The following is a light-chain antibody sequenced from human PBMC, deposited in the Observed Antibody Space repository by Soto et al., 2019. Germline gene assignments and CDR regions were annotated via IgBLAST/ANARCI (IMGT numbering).Light chain of an antibody. Sequence: DIQLTQSPPYLSASVGERVNLICRASQSIGTWLAWHQQKPGKAPNLLMFDASTLHTGVPSRFSGSGDGTEFTLSISSLQPDDSAIYFCRQYKTYTFGRGTRLEIK. CDR3: RQYKTYT. J-gene: IGKJ5*01. CDR1: QSIGTW. CDR2: DAS. V-gene: IGKV1-5*02.